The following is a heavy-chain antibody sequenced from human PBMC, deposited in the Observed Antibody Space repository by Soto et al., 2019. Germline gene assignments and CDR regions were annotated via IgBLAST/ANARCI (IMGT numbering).Heavy chain of an antibody. J-gene: IGHJ5*02. CDR2: INAGNGNT. Sequence: ASVKVSCKASGYTFTSYAMHWVRQAPGQRLEWMGWINAGNGNTKYSQKFQGRVTITADESTSTAYMELSSLRSEDTAVYYCARDAGEYCSSTSCYNWFDPWGQGTLVTVSS. CDR1: GYTFTSYA. D-gene: IGHD2-2*01. V-gene: IGHV1-3*01. CDR3: ARDAGEYCSSTSCYNWFDP.